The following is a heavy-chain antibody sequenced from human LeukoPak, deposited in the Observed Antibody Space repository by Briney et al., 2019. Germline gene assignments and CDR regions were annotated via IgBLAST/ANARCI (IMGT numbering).Heavy chain of an antibody. V-gene: IGHV3-30-3*01. D-gene: IGHD2-8*01. Sequence: PGGSLRLSCAASGFTFSSYAMHWVRQAPGKGLEWVAVISYDGSNKYYADSVKGRFTISRDNSKNTLYLQMNSLRAEDTAVYYCARDISVLMVYAFDYWGQGTLVTVSS. CDR3: ARDISVLMVYAFDY. CDR1: GFTFSSYA. CDR2: ISYDGSNK. J-gene: IGHJ4*02.